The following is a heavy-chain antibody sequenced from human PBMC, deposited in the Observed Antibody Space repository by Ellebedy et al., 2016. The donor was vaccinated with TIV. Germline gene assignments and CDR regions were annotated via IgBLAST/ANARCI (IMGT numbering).Heavy chain of an antibody. CDR3: AREGGSGYSFDY. CDR1: GFTFSSYW. D-gene: IGHD6-19*01. J-gene: IGHJ4*02. CDR2: IKQDGSEK. V-gene: IGHV3-7*03. Sequence: GESLKISCAASGFTFSSYWMTWVRQAPGKGLEWVANIKQDGSEKYYVDSVQGRFTISRDNAKNSLYLLMNSLRAEDTAVYYCAREGGSGYSFDYWGQGTLVTVSS.